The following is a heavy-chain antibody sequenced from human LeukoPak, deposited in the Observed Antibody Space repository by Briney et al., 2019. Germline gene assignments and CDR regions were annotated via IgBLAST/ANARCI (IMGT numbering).Heavy chain of an antibody. Sequence: ASVKFSCKASGYTFTSYDINWVRQATGQGLEWMGWMNPNSGNTGYAQKFQGRVTMTRNTSISTAYMELCSLRSEDTAVYYCARGPGYSYGLLFDYWGQGTLVTVSS. CDR2: MNPNSGNT. V-gene: IGHV1-8*01. CDR3: ARGPGYSYGLLFDY. D-gene: IGHD5-18*01. J-gene: IGHJ4*02. CDR1: GYTFTSYD.